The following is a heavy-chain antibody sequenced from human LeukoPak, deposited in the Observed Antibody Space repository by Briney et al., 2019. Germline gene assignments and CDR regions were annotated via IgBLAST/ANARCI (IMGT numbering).Heavy chain of an antibody. J-gene: IGHJ6*03. V-gene: IGHV1-8*01. CDR3: ARNYGDYYYYYMDV. CDR2: MNPNSGNT. Sequence: ASVKVSCKASGYTFTSYDINWVRQATGQGLEWMGWMNPNSGNTGYAQKFQGRVTMTRNTSISTAYMELSGLRSEDTAVYYCARNYGDYYYYYMDVWGKGTTVTISS. D-gene: IGHD4-17*01. CDR1: GYTFTSYD.